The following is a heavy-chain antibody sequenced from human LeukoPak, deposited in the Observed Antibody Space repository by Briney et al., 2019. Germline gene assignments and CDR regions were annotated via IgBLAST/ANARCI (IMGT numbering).Heavy chain of an antibody. J-gene: IGHJ4*02. CDR3: ARPGVAARPGEFGY. CDR2: ITPTLDLA. CDR1: GATFSCYA. Sequence: ASVKVSFKSSGATFSCYAISWVRQAPGQGLEWEGRITPTLDLAFYAQKFQGRVTLTADRSTSTAYLELTGLRSDDTAVYCCARPGVAARPGEFGYWGQGTLVTVSS. D-gene: IGHD6-6*01. V-gene: IGHV1-69*10.